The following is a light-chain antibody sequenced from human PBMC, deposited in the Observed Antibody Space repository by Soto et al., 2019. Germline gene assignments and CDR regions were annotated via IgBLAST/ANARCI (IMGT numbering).Light chain of an antibody. CDR2: GAS. V-gene: IGKV3-20*01. J-gene: IGKJ1*01. CDR1: QSVSSSY. Sequence: EIVLTQSPDTLSLSPGERATLSCRASQSVSSSYLAWYQQKPGQAPRLLIYGASSTATGIPDRFSGSGSGTDFTLTISRLEPEDLAVYYRQQYDSAPLFGQGTKVEIK. CDR3: QQYDSAPL.